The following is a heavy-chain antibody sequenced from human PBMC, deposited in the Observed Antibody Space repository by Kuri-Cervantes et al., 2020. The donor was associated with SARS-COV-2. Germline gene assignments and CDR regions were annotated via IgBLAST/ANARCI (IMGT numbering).Heavy chain of an antibody. Sequence: GESLKTSCAASGFTFSDYYMSLIRQAPGKGLEWVSYISSSSSYTNYADSVKGRFTISRDNAMNSLYLQMNSMRAEDTAVYYCASDLNGGFDYWGQGTMVTVSS. D-gene: IGHD3-10*01. CDR1: GFTFSDYY. CDR2: ISSSSSYT. CDR3: ASDLNGGFDY. V-gene: IGHV3-11*05. J-gene: IGHJ4*02.